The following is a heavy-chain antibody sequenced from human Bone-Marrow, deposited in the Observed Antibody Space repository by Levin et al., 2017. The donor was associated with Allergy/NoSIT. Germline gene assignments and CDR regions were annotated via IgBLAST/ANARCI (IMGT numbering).Heavy chain of an antibody. J-gene: IGHJ5*02. CDR2: INQSGNT. Sequence: SETLSLTCAVSGGPFRGYYWNWIRQPPGKGMEWIGEINQSGNTNYNPSLESRVTLSVDTSKNQISLKLSSVTAADTGVYFCARRRATAGNPGFDPWGQGTLVTVSS. V-gene: IGHV4-34*01. D-gene: IGHD6-13*01. CDR1: GGPFRGYY. CDR3: ARRRATAGNPGFDP.